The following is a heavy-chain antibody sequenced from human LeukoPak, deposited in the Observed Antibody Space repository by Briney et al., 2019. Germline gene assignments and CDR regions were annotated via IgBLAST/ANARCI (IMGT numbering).Heavy chain of an antibody. J-gene: IGHJ4*02. Sequence: TSETLSLTCTVSGGSISSYYWSWIRQPPGKGLEWIGCIYYSGSTNYNPSLKSRVTISVDTSKNQFSLKLSSVTAADTAVYYCARQERWLQFVYWGQGTLVTVSS. V-gene: IGHV4-59*08. D-gene: IGHD5-24*01. CDR1: GGSISSYY. CDR3: ARQERWLQFVY. CDR2: IYYSGST.